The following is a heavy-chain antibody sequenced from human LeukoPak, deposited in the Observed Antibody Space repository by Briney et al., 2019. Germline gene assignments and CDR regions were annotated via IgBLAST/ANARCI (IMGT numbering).Heavy chain of an antibody. CDR3: ARVGNEAAFDI. Sequence: GGSLRLSCAASGFTFSSYDMSWVRQAPGKGLEWVSVIYSGGSTYYADSVKGRFTISRDNSKNTLYLQMNSLRAEDTAVYYCARVGNEAAFDIWGQGTMVTVSS. D-gene: IGHD4-23*01. J-gene: IGHJ3*02. CDR2: IYSGGST. CDR1: GFTFSSYD. V-gene: IGHV3-53*01.